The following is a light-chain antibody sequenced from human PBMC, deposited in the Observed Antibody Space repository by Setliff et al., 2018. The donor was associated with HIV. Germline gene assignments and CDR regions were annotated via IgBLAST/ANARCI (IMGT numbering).Light chain of an antibody. CDR1: RSNIGAGYD. J-gene: IGLJ3*02. CDR2: GNS. V-gene: IGLV1-40*01. CDR3: SSYTASSTLV. Sequence: QSVLTQPPSVSGAPGQRVTISCTGSRSNIGAGYDVQWYQQLPGTAPKLVMFGNSNRPSGVSDRFSGSKSGITASLTISGLQPEDESDYYCSSYTASSTLVFGGGTKVTVL.